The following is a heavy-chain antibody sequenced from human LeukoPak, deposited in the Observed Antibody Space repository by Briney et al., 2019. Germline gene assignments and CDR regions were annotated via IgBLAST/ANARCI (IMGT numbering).Heavy chain of an antibody. Sequence: SESLSLTCTVSGGSISGYYWSWIRQPPGKGLEWIGYIYYSGSTSYNPSLKSRVTISVATSKNQFSLKLSSVTAADTAVYYCAREGARWEPSFSAFDIWGQGTMVTVSS. CDR1: GGSISGYY. V-gene: IGHV4-59*01. CDR2: IYYSGST. J-gene: IGHJ3*02. CDR3: AREGARWEPSFSAFDI. D-gene: IGHD1-26*01.